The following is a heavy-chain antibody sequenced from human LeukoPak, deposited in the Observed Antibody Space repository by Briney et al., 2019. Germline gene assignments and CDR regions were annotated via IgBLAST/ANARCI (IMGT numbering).Heavy chain of an antibody. V-gene: IGHV1-69*04. CDR1: GGTFSSYA. CDR3: ARLIAAAGTGTEDSDD. CDR2: IIPILGIA. J-gene: IGHJ4*02. D-gene: IGHD6-13*01. Sequence: AASVKVSCKASGGTFSSYAISWVRQAPGQGLEWMGRIIPILGIANYAQKFQGRVTITADKSTSTAYMELSSLRSEDTAVYYCARLIAAAGTGTEDSDDWGQGTLVTVSS.